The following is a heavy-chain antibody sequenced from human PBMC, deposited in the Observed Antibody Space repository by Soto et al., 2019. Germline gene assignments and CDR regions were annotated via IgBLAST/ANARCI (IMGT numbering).Heavy chain of an antibody. CDR3: AREKRQQLDPRLRISGLYYYHGMDV. J-gene: IGHJ6*02. CDR2: IWYDGRNK. V-gene: IGHV3-33*07. Sequence: PGGSLRLSCVASGFTFSSYGFYWVRQAPGKGLEWVAVIWYDGRNKYHGESVKGRLTISRDNSKNTLYLQMNSLRAEDTAIYYCAREKRQQLDPRLRISGLYYYHGMDVWGQGTTVTVSS. D-gene: IGHD6-13*01. CDR1: GFTFSSYG.